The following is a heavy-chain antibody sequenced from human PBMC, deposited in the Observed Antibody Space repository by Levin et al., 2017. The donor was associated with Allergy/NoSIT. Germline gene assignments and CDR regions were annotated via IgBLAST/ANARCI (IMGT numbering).Heavy chain of an antibody. V-gene: IGHV3-23*01. J-gene: IGHJ3*02. CDR1: GFTFSSYA. CDR3: AKGGLGFYYYDSSGYFRGPSGAFDI. CDR2: ISGSGGST. Sequence: GESLKISCAASGFTFSSYAMSWVRQAPGKGLEWVSAISGSGGSTYYADSVKGRFTISRDNSKNTLYLQMNSLRAEDTAVYYCAKGGLGFYYYDSSGYFRGPSGAFDIWGQGTMVTVSS. D-gene: IGHD3-22*01.